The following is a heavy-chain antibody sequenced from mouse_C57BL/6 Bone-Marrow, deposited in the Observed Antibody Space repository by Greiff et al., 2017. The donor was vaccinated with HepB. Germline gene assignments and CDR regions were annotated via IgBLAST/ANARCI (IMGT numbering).Heavy chain of an antibody. V-gene: IGHV1-62-2*01. CDR1: GYTFTEYT. CDR2: FYPGSGSI. CDR3: ARHEDRTTVVAYYAMDY. J-gene: IGHJ4*01. Sequence: VQLQQSGAELVKPGASVKLSCKASGYTFTEYTIHWVKQRSGQGLEWIGWFYPGSGSIKYNEKFKDKVTLTADKSSSTVYMELSRLTAEDSAVYFCARHEDRTTVVAYYAMDYWGQGTSVTVSS. D-gene: IGHD1-1*01.